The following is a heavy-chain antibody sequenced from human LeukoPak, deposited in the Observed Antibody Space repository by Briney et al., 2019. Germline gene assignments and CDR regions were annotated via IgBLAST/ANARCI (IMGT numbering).Heavy chain of an antibody. CDR3: AKARGGTTNDY. V-gene: IGHV3-23*01. CDR1: GSTFSSYA. D-gene: IGHD4-23*01. CDR2: ISGSGGST. Sequence: GGSLRLSCAASGSTFSSYAMSWVRQAPGKRLEWVSAISGSGGSTYYADSVKGRFTISRDYSKNTLYLQMNSLRAEDTAVYYCAKARGGTTNDYWGQGTLVTVSS. J-gene: IGHJ4*02.